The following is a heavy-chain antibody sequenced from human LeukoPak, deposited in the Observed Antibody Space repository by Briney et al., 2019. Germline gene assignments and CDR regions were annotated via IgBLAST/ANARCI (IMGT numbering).Heavy chain of an antibody. V-gene: IGHV3-33*01. CDR2: IWYDGSNK. CDR1: GFTFSSYG. CDR3: ARSLDSSGYYYYGMDV. Sequence: PGGTLRLSCAASGFTFSSYGMHWVRQAPGKGLEGVAVIWYDGSNKYYADSVKGRFTISRDNSKNTLYVQMNSLRAEDTAVYYCARSLDSSGYYYYGMDVWGQETTVTVSS. J-gene: IGHJ6*02. D-gene: IGHD3-22*01.